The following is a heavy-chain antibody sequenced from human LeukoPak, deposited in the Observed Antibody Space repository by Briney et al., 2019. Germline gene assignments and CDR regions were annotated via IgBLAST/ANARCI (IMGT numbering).Heavy chain of an antibody. D-gene: IGHD6-6*01. J-gene: IGHJ6*03. Sequence: PGRSLRLSCAASGFTFSTYAMHWVRQAPGKGLEWVAVISYDGSSKYYADSVKGRFTISRDNAKNSLYLQMNSLRAEDTAVYYCARADSSIAARLSRSSIFNYYYYMDVWGKGITVTVSS. CDR2: ISYDGSSK. CDR3: ARADSSIAARLSRSSIFNYYYYMDV. V-gene: IGHV3-30*04. CDR1: GFTFSTYA.